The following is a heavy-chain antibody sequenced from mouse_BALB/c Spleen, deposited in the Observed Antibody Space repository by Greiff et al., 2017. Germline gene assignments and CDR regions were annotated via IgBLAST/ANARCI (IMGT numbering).Heavy chain of an antibody. Sequence: EVMLVESGGGLVKPGGSLKLSCAASGFTFSSYAMSWVRQTPEKRLEWVASISSGGSTYYPDSVKGRFTISRDNARNILYLQMSSLRSEDTAMYYCARGPDFDYWGQGTTLTVSS. CDR1: GFTFSSYA. V-gene: IGHV5-6-5*01. J-gene: IGHJ2*01. CDR3: ARGPDFDY. CDR2: ISSGGST.